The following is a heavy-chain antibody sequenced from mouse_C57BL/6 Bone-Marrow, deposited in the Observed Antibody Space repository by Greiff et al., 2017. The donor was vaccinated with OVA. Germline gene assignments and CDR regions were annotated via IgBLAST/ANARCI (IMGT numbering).Heavy chain of an antibody. CDR3: ARSRWLLSAWFAY. Sequence: EVQLQQSGPELVKPGASVKISCKASGYTFTDYYMNWVKQSHGKSLEWIGDINPNNGGTSYNQKFKGKATLTVDKSSSTAYMELRSPTSEDSAVYYCARSRWLLSAWFAYWGQGTLVTVSA. CDR1: GYTFTDYY. J-gene: IGHJ3*01. V-gene: IGHV1-26*01. CDR2: INPNNGGT. D-gene: IGHD2-3*01.